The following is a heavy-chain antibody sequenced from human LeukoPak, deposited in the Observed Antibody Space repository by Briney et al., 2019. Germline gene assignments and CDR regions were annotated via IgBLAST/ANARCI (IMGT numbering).Heavy chain of an antibody. D-gene: IGHD4-23*01. Sequence: GGSLRLSCAASGFTFSSYSMNWVRQAPGKGLEWVAAIWPDGSNKYYADSVKGRFTISRDNSRNTLYLQMNSLRTEDTAVYYCARAVGPFDYWGQGTLVTVSS. CDR3: ARAVGPFDY. CDR1: GFTFSSYS. V-gene: IGHV3-33*08. CDR2: IWPDGSNK. J-gene: IGHJ4*02.